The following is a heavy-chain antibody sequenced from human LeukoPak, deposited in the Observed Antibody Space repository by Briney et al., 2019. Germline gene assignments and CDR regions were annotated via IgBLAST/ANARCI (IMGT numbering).Heavy chain of an antibody. J-gene: IGHJ4*02. CDR3: ANQIAALGYFDY. CDR1: GFTFSSYA. D-gene: IGHD6-13*01. V-gene: IGHV3-23*01. Sequence: PGGSLRLSCAASGFTFSSYAMSWVRQAPGKGLEWVSAISGSGGRTYYADSVKGRFTISRDNSKNTLYLQMNSLRDEDTAVYYCANQIAALGYFDYWGQGTLVTVSS. CDR2: ISGSGGRT.